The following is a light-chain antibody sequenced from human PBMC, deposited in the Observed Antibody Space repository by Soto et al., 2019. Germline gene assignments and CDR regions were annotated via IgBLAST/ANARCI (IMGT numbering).Light chain of an antibody. Sequence: QSALTQPASVSGSPGQSITISCTGANSDVGAYNYVSWFQQHPGKAPKLMIYEVTNRPSGVSSRFSGSKSGNTASLTISGLQAEDEAEYYCSSFTSSSTVLFGGGTKVTVL. CDR3: SSFTSSSTVL. CDR1: NSDVGAYNY. V-gene: IGLV2-14*01. CDR2: EVT. J-gene: IGLJ2*01.